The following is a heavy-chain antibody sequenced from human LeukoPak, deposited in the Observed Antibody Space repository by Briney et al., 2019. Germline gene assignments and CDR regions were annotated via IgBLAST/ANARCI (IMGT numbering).Heavy chain of an antibody. Sequence: ASVKVSCKASGYTFTSYDINWVRQATGQGLEWMGWMNPNSGNTGYAQKFQGRVTMTRNTSMSTAYMELSSLRSEDTAVYYCARGVRIVPAAMGYYYYYGMDVWGQGTTVTVSS. CDR3: ARGVRIVPAAMGYYYYYGMDV. CDR2: MNPNSGNT. V-gene: IGHV1-8*01. J-gene: IGHJ6*02. CDR1: GYTFTSYD. D-gene: IGHD2-2*01.